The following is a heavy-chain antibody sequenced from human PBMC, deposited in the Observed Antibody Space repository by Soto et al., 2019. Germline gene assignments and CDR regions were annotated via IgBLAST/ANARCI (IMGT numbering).Heavy chain of an antibody. Sequence: ASVKVSCKASGYTFTSYGISWVRQAPGQGLEWMGWISAYNGNTNYAQKLRGRVTMTTDTSTSTAYMELRSLRSDDTAVYYCASGDIVVVPAAHGYYYYYGMDVWGQGTTVTVSS. CDR1: GYTFTSYG. V-gene: IGHV1-18*01. CDR2: ISAYNGNT. J-gene: IGHJ6*02. CDR3: ASGDIVVVPAAHGYYYYYGMDV. D-gene: IGHD2-2*01.